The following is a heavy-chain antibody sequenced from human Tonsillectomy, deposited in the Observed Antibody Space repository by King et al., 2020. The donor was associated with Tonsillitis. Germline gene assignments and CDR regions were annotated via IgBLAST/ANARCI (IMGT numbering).Heavy chain of an antibody. D-gene: IGHD6-19*01. CDR1: GGSISSGGYY. CDR2: IYYSGSP. V-gene: IGHV4-31*03. J-gene: IGHJ3*02. CDR3: ARERPNDSSGWSAAFGI. Sequence: VQLQESGPGLVKPSQTLSLTCTVSGGSISSGGYYWSWIRQPPGKGLEWIGYIYYSGSPYYNPSLKSRVTISVDTSKNQFSLKLSSVTAADTAVYYCARERPNDSSGWSAAFGIWGQGTMVTVSS.